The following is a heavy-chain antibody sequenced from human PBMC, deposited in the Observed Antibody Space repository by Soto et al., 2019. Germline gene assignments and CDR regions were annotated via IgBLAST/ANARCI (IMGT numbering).Heavy chain of an antibody. CDR2: IWYDGSNK. D-gene: IGHD2-15*01. V-gene: IGHV3-33*01. J-gene: IGHJ4*02. Sequence: QVQLVESGGGVVQPGRSLRLSCAASGFTFSSYGMHWVRQAPGKGLEWVAVIWYDGSNKYYADSVKGRFTISRDNSKNTLYLQMNSLRAEDTAVYYCARDGPYCSGGSCYSAFDYWGQGTLVTVS. CDR1: GFTFSSYG. CDR3: ARDGPYCSGGSCYSAFDY.